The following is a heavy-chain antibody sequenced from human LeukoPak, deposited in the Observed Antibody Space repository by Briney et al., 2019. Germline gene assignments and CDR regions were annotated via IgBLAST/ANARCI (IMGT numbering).Heavy chain of an antibody. J-gene: IGHJ5*02. Sequence: GGSLRLSCAASGFTFSSYAMHWVRQAPGKGLEYVSAISSNGGSTYYANSVKGRFTISRDNSKNTLYLQMGSLRAEDMAVYYCARGVVPAAILSWFDPWGQGTLVTVSS. D-gene: IGHD2-2*02. CDR3: ARGVVPAAILSWFDP. CDR2: ISSNGGST. V-gene: IGHV3-64*01. CDR1: GFTFSSYA.